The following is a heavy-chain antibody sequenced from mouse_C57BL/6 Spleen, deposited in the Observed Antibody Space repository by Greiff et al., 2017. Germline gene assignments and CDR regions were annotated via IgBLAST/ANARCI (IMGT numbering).Heavy chain of an antibody. J-gene: IGHJ1*03. CDR2: ISDGGSYT. CDR1: GFTFSSYA. D-gene: IGHD1-1*01. Sequence: EVKLVESGGGLVKPGGSLKLSCAASGFTFSSYAMSWVRQTPEKRLEWVATISDGGSYTYYPDNVKGRFTISRDNAKNNLYLQMSHLKSEDTAMYYCAREPLFITTVEGYFDVWGTGTTVTVSS. V-gene: IGHV5-4*01. CDR3: AREPLFITTVEGYFDV.